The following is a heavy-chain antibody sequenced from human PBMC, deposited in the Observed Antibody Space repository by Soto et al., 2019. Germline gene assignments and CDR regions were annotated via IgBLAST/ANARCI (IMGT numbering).Heavy chain of an antibody. CDR2: IIPIRGIA. Sequence: QVQLVQSGAEVKKPGSSVKVSCKASGGTFSSYTISWVRQAPGQGLEWMGRIIPIRGIANYAQKFQGRVTITADKSTSTAYMELSSLRSEDTAVYYCARDDASDCSGGSCYSACFDHWGQGTMVTVSS. J-gene: IGHJ5*02. V-gene: IGHV1-69*08. CDR1: GGTFSSYT. CDR3: ARDDASDCSGGSCYSACFDH. D-gene: IGHD2-15*01.